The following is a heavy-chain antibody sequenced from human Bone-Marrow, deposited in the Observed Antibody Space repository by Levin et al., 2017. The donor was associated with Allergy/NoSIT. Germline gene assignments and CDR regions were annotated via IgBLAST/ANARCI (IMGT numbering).Heavy chain of an antibody. Sequence: SGPTLVKPTQTLTLTCTFSGFSLTPSGAGVGWIRQPPGRALEWLGIIFWDDDKRYSPSLQSRLTITKDSTKNQVVLTLTNVDPVDTATYYCAHRQYYYGAGDPRGFDPWGQGTLVTVSS. CDR2: IFWDDDK. D-gene: IGHD3-10*01. CDR3: AHRQYYYGAGDPRGFDP. J-gene: IGHJ5*02. CDR1: GFSLTPSGAG. V-gene: IGHV2-5*02.